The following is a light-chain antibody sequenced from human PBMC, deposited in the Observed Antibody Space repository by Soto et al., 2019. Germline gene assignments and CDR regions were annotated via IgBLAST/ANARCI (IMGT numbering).Light chain of an antibody. CDR2: DVS. V-gene: IGLV2-14*03. J-gene: IGLJ2*01. CDR1: SSDIGGYNY. Sequence: QSVLTQPASVSGSRGQSITISCTGTSSDIGGYNYVSWYQHHPGRAPKLMIYDVSNRPSGVSSRFSGSRSGNTASLTISGLQADDEADYYWSSYTPSTILFGGGTKVTVL. CDR3: SSYTPSTIL.